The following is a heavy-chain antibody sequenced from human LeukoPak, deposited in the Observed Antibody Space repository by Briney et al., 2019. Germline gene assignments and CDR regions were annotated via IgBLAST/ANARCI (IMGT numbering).Heavy chain of an antibody. D-gene: IGHD3-16*01. V-gene: IGHV4-59*01. CDR1: GGSISTSY. CDR2: IYYSGRT. Sequence: SETLSLTYTISGGSISTSYWGWTRQPPGKGLECLGYIYYSGRTNYNPSLKSRVTISIDSSENQLSLKLTSVSAADTAVYYCARMLGREAYPLDHWGQGTLVTVSS. J-gene: IGHJ4*02. CDR3: ARMLGREAYPLDH.